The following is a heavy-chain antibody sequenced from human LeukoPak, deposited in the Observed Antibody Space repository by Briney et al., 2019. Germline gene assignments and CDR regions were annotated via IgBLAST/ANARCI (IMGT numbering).Heavy chain of an antibody. D-gene: IGHD6-13*01. CDR1: GVAISRGGYA. V-gene: IGHV4-30-4*07. J-gene: IGHJ3*01. CDR3: ARISSSNWYNERGALDV. Sequence: SETLSLTCAVSGVAISRGGYAWNWIRQPPGKGLEWIAYIYHSGTTYYNPSLKSRATISVDTSKNQFSLKLRSVTAADTAVYYCARISSSNWYNERGALDVWGQGTMVTVSS. CDR2: IYHSGTT.